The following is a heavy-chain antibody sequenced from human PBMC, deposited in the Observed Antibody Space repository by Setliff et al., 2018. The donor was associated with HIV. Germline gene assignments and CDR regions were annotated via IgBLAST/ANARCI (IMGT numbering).Heavy chain of an antibody. CDR1: GGPFSGYY. CDR2: IHHSGST. D-gene: IGHD2-15*01. CDR3: ARGPVVGFDS. V-gene: IGHV4-34*01. J-gene: IGHJ4*02. Sequence: PSETLSLTCAVYGGPFSGYYWSWVRQPPGKGLEWIGEIHHSGSTNNNPSLKSRVTISLAASKNQFSLKLRSVTVADTAVYFCARGPVVGFDSWGQGTLVTVSS.